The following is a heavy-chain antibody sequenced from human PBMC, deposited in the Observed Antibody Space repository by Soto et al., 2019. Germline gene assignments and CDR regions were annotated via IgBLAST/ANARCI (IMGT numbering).Heavy chain of an antibody. CDR1: GFTFSSYS. D-gene: IGHD1-26*01. V-gene: IGHV3-21*01. CDR3: ARDQEVGNYYHYGMDV. J-gene: IGHJ6*02. CDR2: ISSSSSYI. Sequence: PGGSLRLSCAASGFTFSSYSMNWVRQAPGKGLEWVSSISSSSSYIYYADSVKGRFTISRDNAKNSLYLQMNSLRAEDTAVYYCARDQEVGNYYHYGMDVWGQGTTVTVSS.